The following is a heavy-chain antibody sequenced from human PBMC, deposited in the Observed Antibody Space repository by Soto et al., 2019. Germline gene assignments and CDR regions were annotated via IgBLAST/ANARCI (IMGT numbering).Heavy chain of an antibody. J-gene: IGHJ6*02. CDR1: GGNFITFA. Sequence: ASVKVSCKASGGNFITFAISWVRQAPGQGLEWMGEIIPISSTTKSAHKFQDRVTISADGSSSTVHMELRSLKSEDTAIYFCAKKLGIDPFGSYGLDVWGQGTTVTVSS. CDR3: AKKLGIDPFGSYGLDV. V-gene: IGHV1-69*13. D-gene: IGHD7-27*01. CDR2: IIPISSTT.